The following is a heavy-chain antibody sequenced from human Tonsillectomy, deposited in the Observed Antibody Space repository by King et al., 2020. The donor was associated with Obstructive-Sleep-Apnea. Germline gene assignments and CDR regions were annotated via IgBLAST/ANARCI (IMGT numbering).Heavy chain of an antibody. J-gene: IGHJ5*02. Sequence: VQLQESGPGLVKPSETLSLTCTVCGGSISNYYWSWIRQSPGKGLEWIGYIYYSGSTNYNPSLKSRVTISVDTSKNQFSLKLSSVTAADTAVYYCAREPSDYVWGSYRQGWFDPWGQGTLVTVSS. CDR1: GGSISNYY. V-gene: IGHV4-59*01. CDR3: AREPSDYVWGSYRQGWFDP. D-gene: IGHD3-16*02. CDR2: IYYSGST.